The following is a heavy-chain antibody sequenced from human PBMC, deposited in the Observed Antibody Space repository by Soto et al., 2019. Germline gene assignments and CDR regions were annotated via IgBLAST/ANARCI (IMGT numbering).Heavy chain of an antibody. V-gene: IGHV3-9*01. Sequence: EVQLVESGGGLVQPGRSLRLSCAASGFTFDDYAMHWVRQAPGKGLEWVSGISWNSGSIGYADSVKGRFTISRDNAKNSLYLQMNSRRAEDTALYYCAKDTTIFGVVNQGGYMDVWGKGTTVTVSS. CDR3: AKDTTIFGVVNQGGYMDV. J-gene: IGHJ6*03. D-gene: IGHD3-3*01. CDR2: ISWNSGSI. CDR1: GFTFDDYA.